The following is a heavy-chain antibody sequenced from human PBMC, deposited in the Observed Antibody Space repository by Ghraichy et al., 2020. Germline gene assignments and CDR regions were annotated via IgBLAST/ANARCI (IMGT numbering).Heavy chain of an antibody. Sequence: SETLSLTCTVSGGSVTTGTYYWSWIRQPPGKGLEWIGYIYHSGTTNYNSSLTSRVTISIDTSKNQFSLRLTSVTAADTAVYYCARTNPGLTTALAYYYGMDIWGRGTPVTVSS. D-gene: IGHD4-11*01. J-gene: IGHJ6*02. CDR2: IYHSGTT. V-gene: IGHV4-61*01. CDR1: GGSVTTGTYY. CDR3: ARTNPGLTTALAYYYGMDI.